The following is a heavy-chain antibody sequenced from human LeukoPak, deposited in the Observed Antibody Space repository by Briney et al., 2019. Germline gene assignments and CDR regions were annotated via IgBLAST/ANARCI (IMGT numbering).Heavy chain of an antibody. D-gene: IGHD6-19*01. CDR2: ISFDGIHK. V-gene: IGHV3-30*04. Sequence: GGSLRLSCAASEFTFSNYAMHWVRQAPGKGLEWVGLISFDGIHKYYAESVKGRVTISRDNSKNTLYLQMNSLRAEDTAVYYCAKDLVKPASSGWYGAFDYWGQGTLVTVSS. CDR1: EFTFSNYA. J-gene: IGHJ4*02. CDR3: AKDLVKPASSGWYGAFDY.